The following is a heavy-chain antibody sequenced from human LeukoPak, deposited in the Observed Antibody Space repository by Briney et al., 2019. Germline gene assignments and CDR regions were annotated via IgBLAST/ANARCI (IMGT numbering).Heavy chain of an antibody. CDR3: ARVLRSGYYLYYYYGMDV. Sequence: GGSLRLSCVVSGFTVSSKYMTWVRQAPGKGLEWVSVFYSSGTTNYADSVKGRFTISRDNSKNTLYLQMNSLRAEDTAVYYCARVLRSGYYLYYYYGMDVWDQGTTVTVSS. CDR2: FYSSGTT. V-gene: IGHV3-53*01. CDR1: GFTVSSKY. J-gene: IGHJ6*02. D-gene: IGHD3-3*01.